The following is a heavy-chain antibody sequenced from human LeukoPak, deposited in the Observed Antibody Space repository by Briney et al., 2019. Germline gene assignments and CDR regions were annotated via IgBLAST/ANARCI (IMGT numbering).Heavy chain of an antibody. CDR3: AKHRSGSYDEAFDY. CDR2: ISVSGDET. Sequence: GGSLTLSRADSGFAFTSYVMSWVRQAPGKGLEWVSGISVSGDETYYADSVKGRFTISRDNTKHTLYLQVNSLRAGDTAVYYCAKHRSGSYDEAFDYWGRRVIVTVSS. V-gene: IGHV3-23*01. CDR1: GFAFTSYV. D-gene: IGHD3-10*01. J-gene: IGHJ4*03.